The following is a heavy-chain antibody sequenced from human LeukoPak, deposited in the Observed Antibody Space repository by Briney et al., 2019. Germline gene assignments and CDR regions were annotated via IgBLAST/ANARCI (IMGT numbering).Heavy chain of an antibody. CDR1: GYTFTNYD. V-gene: IGHV1-8*01. J-gene: IGHJ3*02. Sequence: GASVKVSCKTSGYTFTNYDINWVRQATGQGLEWMGWMNPNSGNTGYAQKFQGRVTMTRNTSISTAYMELSSLRSEDTAVYYCASGQWLVIGAFDIWGQGTMVTVSS. CDR2: MNPNSGNT. CDR3: ASGQWLVIGAFDI. D-gene: IGHD6-19*01.